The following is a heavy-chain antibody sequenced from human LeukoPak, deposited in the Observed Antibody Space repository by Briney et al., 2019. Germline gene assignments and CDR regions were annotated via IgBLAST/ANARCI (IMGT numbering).Heavy chain of an antibody. D-gene: IGHD5-18*01. CDR3: ATKTAFDY. J-gene: IGHJ4*02. Sequence: GGSLRLSCAASGFTFSNYAMSWVRQAPGEGLEWVSLISLSGGSTYYADSVKGRFTISRDNSKNTLYLQMSSLRAEDTAVYYCATKTAFDYWGQGTLVTVSS. CDR2: ISLSGGST. V-gene: IGHV3-23*01. CDR1: GFTFSNYA.